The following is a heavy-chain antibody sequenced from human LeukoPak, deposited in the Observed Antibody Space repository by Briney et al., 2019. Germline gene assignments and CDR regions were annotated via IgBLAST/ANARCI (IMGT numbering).Heavy chain of an antibody. CDR2: IHYSGST. D-gene: IGHD3-10*01. Sequence: SETLSLTCSVSGGSMSSYYWSWIRQPPGRGLEWIGYIHYSGSTNYNPSLKSRVTISVDTSMNQFSLKLSSVTAADTAVYYCARHHGSGSYSLYFDYWGQGTLVTVSS. J-gene: IGHJ4*02. CDR1: GGSMSSYY. V-gene: IGHV4-59*08. CDR3: ARHHGSGSYSLYFDY.